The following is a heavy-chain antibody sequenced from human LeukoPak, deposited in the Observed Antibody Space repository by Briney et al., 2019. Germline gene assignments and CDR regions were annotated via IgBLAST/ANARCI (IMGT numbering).Heavy chain of an antibody. V-gene: IGHV1-69*13. CDR3: ARAEMATTYYFDY. Sequence: ASVKVSCKASGGTFSSYAISWVRQAPGQGLEWMGGIISIFGTANYAQKFQGRVTITADESTSTAYMELSSLRSEDTAVYYCARAEMATTYYFDYWGQGTLVTVSS. J-gene: IGHJ4*02. CDR2: IISIFGTA. CDR1: GGTFSSYA. D-gene: IGHD5-24*01.